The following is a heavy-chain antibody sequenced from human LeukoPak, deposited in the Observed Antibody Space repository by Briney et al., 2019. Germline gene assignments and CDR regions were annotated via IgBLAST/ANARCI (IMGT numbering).Heavy chain of an antibody. CDR3: ARIWELLYAFDI. CDR2: INPNSGGT. J-gene: IGHJ3*02. V-gene: IGHV1-2*02. Sequence: EASVKVSCKASGYTFTGYYMHWVRQAPGQGLEWMGWINPNSGGTNYAQKFQGRVTMTRDTSISTAYMELSRLRSDDTAVYYCARIWELLYAFDIWGQGTMVTVSS. CDR1: GYTFTGYY. D-gene: IGHD1-26*01.